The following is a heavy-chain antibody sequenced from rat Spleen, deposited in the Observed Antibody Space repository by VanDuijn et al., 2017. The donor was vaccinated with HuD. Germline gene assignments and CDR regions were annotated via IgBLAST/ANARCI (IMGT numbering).Heavy chain of an antibody. V-gene: IGHV5S10*01. CDR2: IIYDGSRT. CDR3: ATHRFAY. CDR1: GFTFSNYG. Sequence: EVQLVESGGGLVQPGRSLKLSCAASGFTFSNYGMAWVRLTPMKGLEWVATIIYDGSRTYYRDSVKGRFTISRDNAKSTLYLQMDSLRSEDTANYYCATHRFAYWGQGTLVTVSS. J-gene: IGHJ3*01.